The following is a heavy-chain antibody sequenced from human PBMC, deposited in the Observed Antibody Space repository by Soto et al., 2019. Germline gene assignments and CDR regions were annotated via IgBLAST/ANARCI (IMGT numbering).Heavy chain of an antibody. J-gene: IGHJ3*02. Sequence: QVQLVESGGGVVQPGRSLRLSCAASGFTFSSYAMHWVRQAPGKGLEWVAVISYDGSNKYYADSVKGRFTISRDNSKNTLYQQMNSLRAEDTAVYYCARDLIAAAGAFDIWGQGTMVTVSS. CDR3: ARDLIAAAGAFDI. CDR2: ISYDGSNK. D-gene: IGHD6-13*01. CDR1: GFTFSSYA. V-gene: IGHV3-30-3*01.